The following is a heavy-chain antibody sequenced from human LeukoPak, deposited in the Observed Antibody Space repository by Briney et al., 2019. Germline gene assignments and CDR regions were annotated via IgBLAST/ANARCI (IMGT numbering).Heavy chain of an antibody. CDR3: TGDSSVAFGSGRVSWFDP. CDR1: GFSFNMAC. D-gene: IGHD3-10*01. V-gene: IGHV3-74*01. J-gene: IGHJ5*02. CDR2: ITSDGSVT. Sequence: PGGSLRLSCAASGFSFNMACMHWVRQAPGKGLVWVARITSDGSVTTYADSVRGRFTISRDNAKNTLYLQMNSLSAEDTAVYYCTGDSSVAFGSGRVSWFDPWGQGTLVTVSS.